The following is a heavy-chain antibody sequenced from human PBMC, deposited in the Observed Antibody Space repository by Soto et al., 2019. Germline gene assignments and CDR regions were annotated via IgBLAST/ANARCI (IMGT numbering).Heavy chain of an antibody. Sequence: EVQLVESGGGLVQPGGSLRLSCAASGFTFSSYWMSWVRQAPGKGLEWVANIKQDGSEKYYVDSVKGRFTISIDNAKNSLYLQMNSLRAEDTAVYYFAFFLLGGALSFDPWGQGTLVTVSS. J-gene: IGHJ5*02. CDR2: IKQDGSEK. D-gene: IGHD3-16*01. V-gene: IGHV3-7*03. CDR1: GFTFSSYW. CDR3: AFFLLGGALSFDP.